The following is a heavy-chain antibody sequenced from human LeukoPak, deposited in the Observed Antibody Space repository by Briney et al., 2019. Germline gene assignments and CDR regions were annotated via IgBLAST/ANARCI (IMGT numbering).Heavy chain of an antibody. CDR1: GYTFTSYD. CDR3: ARGLWYCSGGSCHAYFDY. D-gene: IGHD2-15*01. Sequence: ASVKVSCKASGYTFTSYDINWVRQATGQGLEWMGWMNPNSGNTGYAQKFQGRVTITRNTSISTAYMELSSLRSEDTAVYYCARGLWYCSGGSCHAYFDYWGQGTLVTVSS. V-gene: IGHV1-8*03. J-gene: IGHJ4*02. CDR2: MNPNSGNT.